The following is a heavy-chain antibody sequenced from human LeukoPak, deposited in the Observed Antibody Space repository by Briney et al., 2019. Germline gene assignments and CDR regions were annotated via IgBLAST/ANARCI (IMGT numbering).Heavy chain of an antibody. CDR3: ARDRSGSPGSAFDI. CDR2: IIPILGIA. CDR1: GGTFSSYT. D-gene: IGHD1-26*01. Sequence: ASVKVSCKASGGTFSSYTISWVRQAPGQGLEWMGRIIPILGIANYAQKFQGRVMITADKSTSTAYMELSSLRSEDTAVYYCARDRSGSPGSAFDIWGQGTMVTVSS. V-gene: IGHV1-69*04. J-gene: IGHJ3*02.